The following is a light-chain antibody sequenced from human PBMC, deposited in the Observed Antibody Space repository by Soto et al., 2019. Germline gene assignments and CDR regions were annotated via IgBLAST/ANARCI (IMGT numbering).Light chain of an antibody. CDR2: GSF. Sequence: QSVLTQPPSVSGAPGQRVTISCTGSSSNIGSYDVHWYQRLPGTAPKVVIYGSFNRPSGVPDRFSGSKSGTSASLTITGLQAEDEADYYCQSFDNSFSAHWVFGGGTKLTVL. CDR1: SSNIGSYD. J-gene: IGLJ3*02. V-gene: IGLV1-40*01. CDR3: QSFDNSFSAHWV.